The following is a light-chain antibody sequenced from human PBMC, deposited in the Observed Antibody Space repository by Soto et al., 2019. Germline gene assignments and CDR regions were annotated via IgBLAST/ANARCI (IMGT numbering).Light chain of an antibody. CDR1: SSDVGGYNY. CDR2: EVN. Sequence: QSVLTQPAFVSGSPGQSITISCTGTSSDVGGYNYVSWYQQHPGKAPKLMIYEVNNRPSGDSNRFSGSKSGNTASLTISGLQAEDEADYYCNSYTSSTTYGFGTGTKVTVL. CDR3: NSYTSSTTYG. J-gene: IGLJ1*01. V-gene: IGLV2-14*01.